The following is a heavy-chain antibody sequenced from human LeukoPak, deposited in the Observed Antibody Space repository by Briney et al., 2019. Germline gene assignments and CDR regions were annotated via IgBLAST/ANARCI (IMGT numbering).Heavy chain of an antibody. V-gene: IGHV1-18*01. CDR1: GYTFTNYG. Sequence: ASVKVSCKTSGYTFTNYGLNWVRQAPGQGLEWMGWISTYNGDTNYAQKLQGRVTMTTDTSTTTAYMELRSLRSDDSAVYYCARGSSYGFSMGYWGQGTLVTVSS. CDR2: ISTYNGDT. J-gene: IGHJ4*02. CDR3: ARGSSYGFSMGY. D-gene: IGHD5-18*01.